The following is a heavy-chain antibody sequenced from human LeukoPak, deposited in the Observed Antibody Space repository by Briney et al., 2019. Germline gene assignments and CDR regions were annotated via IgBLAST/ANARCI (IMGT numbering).Heavy chain of an antibody. CDR2: ISYDGSNK. V-gene: IGHV3-30*18. Sequence: GGSLRLSCAASGFTFSSYGVHWVRQAPGKGPEWVAVISYDGSNKYYADSVKGRFTISRDNSKNTLYLQMNSLRAEDTAVYYCAKDPGQSFDYWGQGTLVTVSS. CDR1: GFTFSSYG. J-gene: IGHJ4*02. CDR3: AKDPGQSFDY. D-gene: IGHD3-10*01.